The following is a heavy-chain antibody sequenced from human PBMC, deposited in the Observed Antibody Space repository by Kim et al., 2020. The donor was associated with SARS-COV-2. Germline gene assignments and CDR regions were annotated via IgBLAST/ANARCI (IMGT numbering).Heavy chain of an antibody. Sequence: GGSLRLSCAASGFTFSSCAIHWVRQAPGKGLEWVAVISYDGSNKNYADSVKGRFTISRDNSKNTLYLQMNSLRAEDTALYYCAGDPWSRLRGLTYSYYGVDVWGQGTTVTVSS. CDR3: AGDPWSRLRGLTYSYYGVDV. J-gene: IGHJ6*02. CDR2: ISYDGSNK. CDR1: GFTFSSCA. D-gene: IGHD2-15*01. V-gene: IGHV3-30-3*01.